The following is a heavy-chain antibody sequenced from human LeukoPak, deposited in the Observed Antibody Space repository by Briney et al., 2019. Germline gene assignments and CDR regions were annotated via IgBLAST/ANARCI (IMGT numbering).Heavy chain of an antibody. D-gene: IGHD3-10*01. CDR2: IKQDGSEK. J-gene: IGHJ4*01. V-gene: IGHV3-7*03. CDR3: ARESRIYYGSGIYYCLGD. CDR1: GFTFSSYW. Sequence: GGSLRLSCAASGFTFSSYWMSWVRPAPGKGLEWVANIKQDGSEKYYVDSVKGRFTISRDNAKNSLYLQMNSLRAEDTAVYYCARESRIYYGSGIYYCLGDRGLGPLVTVSS.